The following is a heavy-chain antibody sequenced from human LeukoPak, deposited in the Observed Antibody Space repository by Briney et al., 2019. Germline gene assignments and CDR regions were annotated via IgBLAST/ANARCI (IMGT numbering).Heavy chain of an antibody. Sequence: GGSLRLSCAASGFTFSSYGMSWVRQAPGKGLEWVSGISDSGDSTYYADSVKGRFTISRDNSKNTLYLQMNSLRAEDTAVYYCVKFRVEWFRDPEDDWGQGTLVTVSS. CDR1: GFTFSSYG. CDR3: VKFRVEWFRDPEDD. J-gene: IGHJ4*02. V-gene: IGHV3-23*01. CDR2: ISDSGDST. D-gene: IGHD3-10*01.